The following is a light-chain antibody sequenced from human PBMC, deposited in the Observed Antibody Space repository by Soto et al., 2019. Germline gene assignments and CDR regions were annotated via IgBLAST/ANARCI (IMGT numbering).Light chain of an antibody. J-gene: IGKJ4*01. Sequence: EFVLTQSPVTLSLSPGERATLSCWSSQTVRNNYLAWYQQIPGQAPRLLIYDASSRATGIPDRFSGGGSGTDFTLTISRLEPEDFAVYYCQQFSSYPLTFGGGTKVDIK. CDR3: QQFSSYPLT. V-gene: IGKV3-20*01. CDR2: DAS. CDR1: QTVRNNY.